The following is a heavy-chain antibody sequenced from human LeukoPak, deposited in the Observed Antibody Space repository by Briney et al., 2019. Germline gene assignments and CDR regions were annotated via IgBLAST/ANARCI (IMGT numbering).Heavy chain of an antibody. V-gene: IGHV4-34*01. Sequence: KPSETLSLTCAVYGGSVSGYYWSWIRQPPGKELEWVASISYTGTTYYNPSLTGRVTISVDTSTNQFSLRLSSVTAADTATYYCGNADVDSSIGAADIRGQGTMVTVSS. CDR2: ISYTGTT. CDR1: GGSVSGYY. CDR3: GNADVDSSIGAADI. J-gene: IGHJ3*02. D-gene: IGHD6-6*01.